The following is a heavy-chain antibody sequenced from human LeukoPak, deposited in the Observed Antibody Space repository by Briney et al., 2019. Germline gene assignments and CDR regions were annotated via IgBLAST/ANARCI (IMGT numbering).Heavy chain of an antibody. CDR2: INPSGGST. V-gene: IGHV1-46*01. CDR3: ARDHPTTAMVMWFDP. CDR1: GYTFTSYY. D-gene: IGHD5-18*01. Sequence: ASVKVSCKASGYTFTSYYMHWVRQAPGQGLEWMGIINPSGGSTSYAQKFQGRVTMTRDTSTSTVYMELSSLRSEDTAVYYCARDHPTTAMVMWFDPWGQGTLVTVSS. J-gene: IGHJ5*02.